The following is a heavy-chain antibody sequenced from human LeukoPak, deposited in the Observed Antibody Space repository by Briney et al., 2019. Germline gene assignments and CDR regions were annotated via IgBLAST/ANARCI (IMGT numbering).Heavy chain of an antibody. CDR1: GGSISSYY. J-gene: IGHJ4*02. Sequence: SETLSLTCTVSGGSISSYYWSWIRQPPGKGLEWIGYIYYSGSTNYNPSLKSRVTISVDTSKNQFSLKLSSVTAADTAAYYCASSGGEDSNFDYWGQGTLVTVSS. CDR2: IYYSGST. D-gene: IGHD3-16*01. CDR3: ASSGGEDSNFDY. V-gene: IGHV4-59*01.